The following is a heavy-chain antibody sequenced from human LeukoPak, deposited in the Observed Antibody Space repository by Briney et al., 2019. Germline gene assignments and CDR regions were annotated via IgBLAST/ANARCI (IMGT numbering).Heavy chain of an antibody. V-gene: IGHV3-23*01. CDR3: AKNLGPFDV. J-gene: IGHJ3*01. CDR2: IGDAGT. CDR1: GFSFGEFA. D-gene: IGHD3-16*01. Sequence: GGSLRLSCTGSGFSFGEFALSWVRQAPGKGLEWVSSIGDAGTYYADSVKGRFTISRDNSKNMLYLQLNSLRAGDTAMYYCAKNLGPFDVRGQGTMVTVSS.